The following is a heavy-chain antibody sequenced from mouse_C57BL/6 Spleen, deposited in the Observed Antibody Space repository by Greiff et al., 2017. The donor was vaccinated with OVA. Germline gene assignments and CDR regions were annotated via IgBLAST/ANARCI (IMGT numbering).Heavy chain of an antibody. Sequence: QVQLQQPGAELVKPGASVKLSCKASGYTFTSYWMQWVKQRPGQGLEWIGEIDPSDSYTNYNQKFKGKATLTVDTSSSTAYMQLSSLTSEDSAVYYCARGLSYFDYWGKGTTLTVSS. J-gene: IGHJ2*01. D-gene: IGHD2-3*01. CDR2: IDPSDSYT. CDR1: GYTFTSYW. CDR3: ARGLSYFDY. V-gene: IGHV1-50*01.